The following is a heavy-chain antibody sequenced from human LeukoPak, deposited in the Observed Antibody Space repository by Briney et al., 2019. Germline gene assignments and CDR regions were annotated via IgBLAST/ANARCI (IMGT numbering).Heavy chain of an antibody. CDR1: GFSFSSYA. V-gene: IGHV3-72*01. D-gene: IGHD1-20*01. J-gene: IGHJ6*02. Sequence: PGRSLRLSCAASGFSFSSYAMHWVRQAPGKGLEWVGRSRNKANSYTTEYAASVKGRFTISRDDSKTSLYLQMNSLKTEDTAVYYCARGRIQYDWNDGGLYYNGMDVWGQGTTVTVSS. CDR3: ARGRIQYDWNDGGLYYNGMDV. CDR2: SRNKANSYTT.